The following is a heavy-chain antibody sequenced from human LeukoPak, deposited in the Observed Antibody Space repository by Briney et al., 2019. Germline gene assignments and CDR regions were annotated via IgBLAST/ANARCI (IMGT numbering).Heavy chain of an antibody. CDR3: ARDLTRSSGYLKY. V-gene: IGHV1-69*05. CDR2: IIPIFGTA. Sequence: SVKVSCKASGGTFSSYAISWVRQAPGQGLEWMGRIIPIFGTANYAQKFQGRVTITTDESTSTAYMELSSLRSEDTAVYYCARDLTRSSGYLKYRGQGTLVTVSS. CDR1: GGTFSSYA. J-gene: IGHJ4*02. D-gene: IGHD3-22*01.